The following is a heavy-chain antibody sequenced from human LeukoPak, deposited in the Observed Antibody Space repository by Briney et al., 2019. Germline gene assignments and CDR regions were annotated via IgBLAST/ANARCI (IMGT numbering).Heavy chain of an antibody. V-gene: IGHV3-66*01. CDR1: GVTISASF. CDR3: ARDLSGYSYGFGGDL. CDR2: MYSVGST. D-gene: IGHD5-18*01. Sequence: GGSLRLSCAASGVTISASFMSWVRQAPGKGLEWVSIMYSVGSTFYADSVKGRFTISRDPSKNSLDLQMDSLRVDDTAVYYCARDLSGYSYGFGGDLWGQGTLVTVSS. J-gene: IGHJ4*02.